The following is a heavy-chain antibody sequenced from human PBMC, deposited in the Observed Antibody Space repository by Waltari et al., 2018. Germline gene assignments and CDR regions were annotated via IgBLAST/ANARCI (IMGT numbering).Heavy chain of an antibody. CDR3: ARDAMGATRGVWSY. J-gene: IGHJ4*02. D-gene: IGHD1-26*01. Sequence: QVQLVQSGAEVKKPGASVKVSCKASGYTFTSYGISWVRQAPGQGLRWRGWISAYNGNTNYAQKLKGRVSMTTDTTSNTAYMELRRLRSGDTAVYYCARDAMGATRGVWSYWGQGTLVTVSS. V-gene: IGHV1-18*01. CDR1: GYTFTSYG. CDR2: ISAYNGNT.